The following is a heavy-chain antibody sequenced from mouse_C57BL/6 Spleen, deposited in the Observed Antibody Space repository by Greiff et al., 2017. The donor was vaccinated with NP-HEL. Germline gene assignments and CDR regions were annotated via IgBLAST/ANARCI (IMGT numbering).Heavy chain of an antibody. J-gene: IGHJ3*01. D-gene: IGHD1-1*01. CDR2: INPNNGGT. V-gene: IGHV1-26*01. CDR1: GYTFTDYY. Sequence: VQLQQSGPELVKPGASVKISCKASGYTFTDYYMNWVKQSHGKSLEWIGDINPNNGGTSYNQKFKGKATLTVDKSSSTAYMELRSRTSEDSAVYYCARENYYGSSPAWFAYWGQGTLVTVSA. CDR3: ARENYYGSSPAWFAY.